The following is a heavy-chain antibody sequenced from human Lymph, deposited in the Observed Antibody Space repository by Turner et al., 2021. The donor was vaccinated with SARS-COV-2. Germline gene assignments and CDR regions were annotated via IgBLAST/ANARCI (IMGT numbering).Heavy chain of an antibody. D-gene: IGHD6-25*01. CDR2: MNPNSGYT. Sequence: QVQLVQSGAEVKKPGASVKVSCKASRYTFTSYDINWVRQATGQGLEWMGWMNPNSGYTGYAQKFQGRVTMTRNTSISTAYMELNSLTSDDTAVYYCAKGDGYPPHGLLDPWGQGTLVTVSS. V-gene: IGHV1-8*01. CDR3: AKGDGYPPHGLLDP. J-gene: IGHJ5*02. CDR1: RYTFTSYD.